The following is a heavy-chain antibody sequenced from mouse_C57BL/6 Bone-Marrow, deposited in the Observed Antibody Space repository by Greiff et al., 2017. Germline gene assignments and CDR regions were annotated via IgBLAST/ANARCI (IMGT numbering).Heavy chain of an antibody. Sequence: EVKLMESGPGLAKPSQTLSLTCSVTGYSITSDYWNWIRKFPGNKLEYMGYISYSGSTYYNPSLKSRISITRDTSKNQYYLQLNSVTTEDTATYYCARYQGSSYWYFDVWGTGTTVTVSS. CDR3: ARYQGSSYWYFDV. D-gene: IGHD1-1*01. CDR2: ISYSGST. V-gene: IGHV3-8*01. CDR1: GYSITSDY. J-gene: IGHJ1*03.